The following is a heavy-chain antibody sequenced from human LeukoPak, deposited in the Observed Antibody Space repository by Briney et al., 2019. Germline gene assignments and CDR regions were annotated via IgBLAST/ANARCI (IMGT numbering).Heavy chain of an antibody. J-gene: IGHJ6*03. CDR2: ISCDGSNK. Sequence: GGSLRLSCAASGFTFSSYAMHWVRQAPGKGLEWVAVISCDGSNKYYADSVKGRFTISRDNSKNTLYLQMNSLRAEDTAVYYCARDELRYPYYMDAWGKRATGSISS. CDR3: ARDELRYPYYMDA. CDR1: GFTFSSYA. V-gene: IGHV3-30*04. D-gene: IGHD3-9*01.